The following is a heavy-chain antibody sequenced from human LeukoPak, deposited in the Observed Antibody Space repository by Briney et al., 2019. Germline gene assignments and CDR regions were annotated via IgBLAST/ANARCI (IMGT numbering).Heavy chain of an antibody. CDR2: IFYSGST. D-gene: IGHD6-25*01. CDR3: ARDCGPSSGFDI. V-gene: IGHV4-30-4*01. CDR1: GGSISSGDYY. Sequence: TSETLSLTCTVSGGSISSGDYYWSWIRQPPGKGLEWIGYIFYSGSTYYNPSLKSRLTISVDTSKNQFSLKLSSVTAADTAVYFCARDCGPSSGFDIWGQGTMVTVSS. J-gene: IGHJ3*02.